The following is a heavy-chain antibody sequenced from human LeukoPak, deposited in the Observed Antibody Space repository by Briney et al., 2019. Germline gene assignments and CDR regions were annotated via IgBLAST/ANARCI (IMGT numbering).Heavy chain of an antibody. Sequence: ASVTVSYKASGYTFTGYYMHLVRQAPGQGLEWMGWINPNSGGTNYAQKFQGSVTMTRDTSISTAYMELSRLRSHDTAVYYCARGHIVGAAYGTDYWGQGTLVTVSS. CDR1: GYTFTGYY. D-gene: IGHD1-26*01. CDR3: ARGHIVGAAYGTDY. CDR2: INPNSGGT. V-gene: IGHV1-2*02. J-gene: IGHJ4*02.